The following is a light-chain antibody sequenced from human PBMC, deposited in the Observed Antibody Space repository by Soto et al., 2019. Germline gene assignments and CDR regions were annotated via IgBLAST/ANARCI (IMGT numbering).Light chain of an antibody. Sequence: QSALTQPASVSGSPGQSITISCTGTSSDVGAYDFVSWYQQHPDKAPKLMIYEVRNRPSGVSNRFSGSKSVNTATLTISGLQAEDEADYYCSSYTTSSTRLFGTGTKVT. CDR1: SSDVGAYDF. J-gene: IGLJ1*01. CDR3: SSYTTSSTRL. CDR2: EVR. V-gene: IGLV2-14*03.